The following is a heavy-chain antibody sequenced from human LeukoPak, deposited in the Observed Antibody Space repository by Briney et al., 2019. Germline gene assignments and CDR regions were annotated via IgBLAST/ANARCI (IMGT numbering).Heavy chain of an antibody. D-gene: IGHD6-13*01. CDR2: MNPNSGNT. V-gene: IGHV1-8*01. Sequence: GASVKVSCKASGYTFTSYDINWVRQATGQGLEWMGWMNPNSGNTGYAQKFQGRVTMTRNTSISTAYMELSRLRSDDTAVYDCARASISAAGPGLIDYWGQGTLVTVSS. J-gene: IGHJ4*02. CDR3: ARASISAAGPGLIDY. CDR1: GYTFTSYD.